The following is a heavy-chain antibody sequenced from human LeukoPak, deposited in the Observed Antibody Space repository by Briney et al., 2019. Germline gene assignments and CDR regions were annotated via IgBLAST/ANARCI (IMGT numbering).Heavy chain of an antibody. J-gene: IGHJ4*02. CDR3: ARGPDGYNSTFDY. CDR1: GGSFSGYY. V-gene: IGHV4-34*01. Sequence: SETLSLTCAVYGGSFSGYYWSWIRQPPGKGREWIGEINHSGSTNYNPSLKSRVTISVDTSKNQFSLKLSSVTAADTAVYYCARGPDGYNSTFDYWGQGTLVTVSS. D-gene: IGHD5-24*01. CDR2: INHSGST.